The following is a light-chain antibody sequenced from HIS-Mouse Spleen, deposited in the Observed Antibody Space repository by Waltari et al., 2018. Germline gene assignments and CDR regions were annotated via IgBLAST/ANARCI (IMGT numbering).Light chain of an antibody. CDR3: SSYTSSSFNVV. J-gene: IGLJ2*01. CDR1: SSDVGGYNY. CDR2: DVS. Sequence: QSALTQPASVSGSPGQSITISCIGTSSDVGGYNYVSWYQQHPGKAPKLMIYDVSNRPSGVSNRFSGAKSGNTASLTISGLQAEDEADYYCSSYTSSSFNVVFGGGTKLTVL. V-gene: IGLV2-14*03.